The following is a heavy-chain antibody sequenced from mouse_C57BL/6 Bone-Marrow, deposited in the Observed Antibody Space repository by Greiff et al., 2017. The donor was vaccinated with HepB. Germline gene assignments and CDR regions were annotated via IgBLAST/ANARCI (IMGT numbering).Heavy chain of an antibody. D-gene: IGHD2-5*01. Sequence: VQLKQSGAELVRPGASVKLSCTASGFNIKDDYMHWVKQRPEQGLEWIGWIDPENGDTEYASKFQGKATITADTSSNTAYLQLSSLTSEDTAVYYCTTYSKNAMDYWGQGTSVTVSS. CDR1: GFNIKDDY. J-gene: IGHJ4*01. CDR3: TTYSKNAMDY. CDR2: IDPENGDT. V-gene: IGHV14-4*01.